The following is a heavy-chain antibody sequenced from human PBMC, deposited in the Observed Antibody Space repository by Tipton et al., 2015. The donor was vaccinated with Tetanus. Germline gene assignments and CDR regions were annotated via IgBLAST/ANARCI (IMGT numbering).Heavy chain of an antibody. D-gene: IGHD3-16*01. CDR2: IYYSGST. Sequence: TLSLTCTVSGGSIRGGGYYWTWIRQHPERGLEWIGYIYYSGSTYYNPSLKSRVTISVDTSKNQFSLRLSSVTAADTAVYYCARDHGITWGGMGYYYGMDVWGQGTTVTVSS. CDR1: GGSIRGGGYY. CDR3: ARDHGITWGGMGYYYGMDV. J-gene: IGHJ6*02. V-gene: IGHV4-30-4*01.